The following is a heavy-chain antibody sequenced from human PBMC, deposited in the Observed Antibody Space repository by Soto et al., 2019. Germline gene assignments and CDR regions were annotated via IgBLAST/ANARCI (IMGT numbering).Heavy chain of an antibody. CDR1: GYSFTSYW. V-gene: IGHV5-51*01. Sequence: GESLKISCKGSGYSFTSYWIGWVRQMPGKGLELMGIIYPGDSDTRYSPSFQGQVTISADKSISTAYLQWSSLKASDTAMYYSPPPGALHKQLPPQYYYGMDVWGQGTTVTVSS. D-gene: IGHD6-13*01. CDR3: PPPGALHKQLPPQYYYGMDV. CDR2: IYPGDSDT. J-gene: IGHJ6*02.